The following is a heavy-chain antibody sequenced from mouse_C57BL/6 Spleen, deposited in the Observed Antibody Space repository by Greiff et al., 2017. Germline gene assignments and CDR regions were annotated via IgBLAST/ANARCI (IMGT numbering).Heavy chain of an antibody. D-gene: IGHD2-2*01. CDR3: ARYGYDNYAMDY. CDR1: GYTFTSYT. J-gene: IGHJ4*01. V-gene: IGHV1-4*01. Sequence: VQLQQSGAELARPGASVKMSCKASGYTFTSYTMHWVKQRPGQGLEWIGYINPSSGYTKYNQKFKDKATLTADKSSSTAYMQLSSLTSEDSAVYYCARYGYDNYAMDYWGQGTSVTVSS. CDR2: INPSSGYT.